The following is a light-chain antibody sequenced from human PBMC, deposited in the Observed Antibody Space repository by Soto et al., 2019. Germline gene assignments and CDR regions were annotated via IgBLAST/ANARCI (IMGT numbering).Light chain of an antibody. V-gene: IGLV1-44*01. CDR1: SSNIGSNT. CDR2: SNN. J-gene: IGLJ1*01. Sequence: VLTQPPSASWTPGQRVTISCSGNSSNIGSNTVNWYQPLPGTAPKLLIYSNNQRPSGVPDRFSGSKSGTSASLAISGLQSEDEADYYCAAWDDSLNYVFGTGTKVTVL. CDR3: AAWDDSLNYV.